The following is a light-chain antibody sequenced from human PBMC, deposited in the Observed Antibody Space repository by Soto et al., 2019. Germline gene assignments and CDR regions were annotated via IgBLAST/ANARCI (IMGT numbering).Light chain of an antibody. CDR3: QQFSSTPSWT. Sequence: EIVMTQSPATLSVSPGERATLSCRASQSVSSNLAWYQQKPGQAPRLLIYGASTRATGIPARFSGSGSGTEFTLTISRMEPEDFAVYYCQQFSSTPSWTFGQGTKVDIK. V-gene: IGKV3-15*01. CDR1: QSVSSN. CDR2: GAS. J-gene: IGKJ1*01.